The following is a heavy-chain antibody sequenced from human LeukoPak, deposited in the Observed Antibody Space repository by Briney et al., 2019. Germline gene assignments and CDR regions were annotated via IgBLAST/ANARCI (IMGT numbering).Heavy chain of an antibody. CDR1: GGSISSYY. V-gene: IGHV4-59*01. Sequence: SETLSLTCTVSGGSISSYYWSWIRQPPGKGLEWIGYIYYSGSTNYNPSLKSRVTMSVDTSQNQFSLKLSSVTAADTAVYYCARGPRGDYVAYWGQGTLVTVSS. D-gene: IGHD4-17*01. CDR3: ARGPRGDYVAY. CDR2: IYYSGST. J-gene: IGHJ4*02.